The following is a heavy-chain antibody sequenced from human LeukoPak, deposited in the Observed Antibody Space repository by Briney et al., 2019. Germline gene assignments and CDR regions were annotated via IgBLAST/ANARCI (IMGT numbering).Heavy chain of an antibody. CDR3: ARANFLYCSSSTCLFDY. CDR2: INPNDGDT. J-gene: IGHJ4*02. D-gene: IGHD2-2*01. V-gene: IGHV1-2*02. Sequence: QFSNKAAGYTFTYGYIRGGRQPPGGGVVWMWWINPNDGDTNYAQKFQGRVTMTRDTSISTAHMEVSRLRSDDTAVYYCARANFLYCSSSTCLFDYWGQGTLVTVSS. CDR1: GYTFTYGY.